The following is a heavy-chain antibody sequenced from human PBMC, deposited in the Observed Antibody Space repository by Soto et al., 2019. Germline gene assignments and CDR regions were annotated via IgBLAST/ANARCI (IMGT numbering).Heavy chain of an antibody. V-gene: IGHV3-7*01. CDR3: SIFRFQLRPYYFLY. Sequence: GGTLRLSCAASGLSFSSYWMSWVRQAPGKGLEWVANIKQDGSEKYYVDSVKGRFTISRDNAKNSLYLQMNSLRAEDTAGYYCSIFRFQLRPYYFLYSG. D-gene: IGHD6-6*01. J-gene: IGHJ4*01. CDR1: GLSFSSYW. CDR2: IKQDGSEK.